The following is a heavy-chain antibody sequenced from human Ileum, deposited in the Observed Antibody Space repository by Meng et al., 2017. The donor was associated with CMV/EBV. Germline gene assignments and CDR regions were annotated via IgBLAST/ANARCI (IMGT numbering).Heavy chain of an antibody. CDR2: IHPTGTT. D-gene: IGHD3-10*01. V-gene: IGHV4-4*07. J-gene: IGHJ5*02. CDR3: ARAAARGVPVDL. Sequence: QLHASGPRLLQPSETLSLTCTVTGGSLTSYYWTWIRQPAGKGLEWIGRIHPTGTTDDNPSLRSRVSMSLDKSKNQFSLKLTSVTAADTAVYYCARAAARGVPVDLWGQGTLVTVSS. CDR1: GGSLTSYY.